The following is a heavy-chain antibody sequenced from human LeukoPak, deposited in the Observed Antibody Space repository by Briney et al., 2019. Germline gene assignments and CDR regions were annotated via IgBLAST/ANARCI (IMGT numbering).Heavy chain of an antibody. CDR1: VFTFSKYN. CDR2: IRYDGSNN. Sequence: PVGSLRLSCAASVFTFSKYNMHWVRQAPGKGLEWVAFIRYDGSNNYYADSVQGRFTIYRDNSKNTMYLQMKSLRGEDTAVYYCARDPLDRQQLAKGYFDYWGQGTLVTVSS. V-gene: IGHV3-30*02. D-gene: IGHD6-13*01. CDR3: ARDPLDRQQLAKGYFDY. J-gene: IGHJ4*02.